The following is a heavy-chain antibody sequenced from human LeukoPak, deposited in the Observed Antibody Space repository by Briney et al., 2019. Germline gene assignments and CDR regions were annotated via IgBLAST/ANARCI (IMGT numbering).Heavy chain of an antibody. J-gene: IGHJ5*02. CDR2: IYYSGST. CDR3: ARQRIGKVGATVNWFDP. Sequence: PSETLSLTCTVSGGSISSSSYSWGWIRQPPGKGLEWIGSIYYSGSTYYNPSLKSRVTISVDTSKNQFSLKLSSVTAADTAVYYCARQRIGKVGATVNWFDPWGQGTLVTVSS. V-gene: IGHV4-39*01. D-gene: IGHD1-26*01. CDR1: GGSISSSSYS.